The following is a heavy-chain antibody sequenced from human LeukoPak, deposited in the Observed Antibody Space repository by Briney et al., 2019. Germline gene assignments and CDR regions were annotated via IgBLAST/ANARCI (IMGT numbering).Heavy chain of an antibody. CDR2: INPNTGGT. Sequence: ASVKVSCKASGYTFTGYFVHGVRQAPGQGRQWMVWINPNTGGTNYAQKCRGSVTMTRDTSISTSYMELRRLRSDEKAVYYCASGDYGDHPLNYWGQGTLVTVSS. CDR1: GYTFTGYF. V-gene: IGHV1-2*02. D-gene: IGHD4/OR15-4a*01. J-gene: IGHJ4*02. CDR3: ASGDYGDHPLNY.